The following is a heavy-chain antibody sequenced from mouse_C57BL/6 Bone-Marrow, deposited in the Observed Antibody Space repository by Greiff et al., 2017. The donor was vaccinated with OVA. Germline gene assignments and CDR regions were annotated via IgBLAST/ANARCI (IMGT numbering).Heavy chain of an antibody. Sequence: EVKLVESGGGLVKPGGSLKLSCAASGFTFSSYAMSWVRQTPEKRLEWVATISDGGSYTYYPDNVKGRFTISRDNAKNNLYLQMSHLKSEDTAMYYCARDDYYSNPFAMDYWGQGTSVTVSS. J-gene: IGHJ4*01. D-gene: IGHD2-5*01. CDR1: GFTFSSYA. CDR2: ISDGGSYT. CDR3: ARDDYYSNPFAMDY. V-gene: IGHV5-4*01.